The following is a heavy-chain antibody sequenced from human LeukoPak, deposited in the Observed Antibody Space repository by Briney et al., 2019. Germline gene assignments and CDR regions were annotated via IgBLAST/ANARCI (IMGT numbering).Heavy chain of an antibody. D-gene: IGHD6-13*01. CDR3: ARHGGYSSPYLH. CDR1: VGSISNYY. CDR2: IYYSGTT. J-gene: IGHJ1*01. V-gene: IGHV4-59*08. Sequence: SETLSLTCTVSVGSISNYYWSWIRQPPGKGLECMGYIYYSGTTNYNPSLKSRVTISVDTSKNQFSLRLSSVTAADTAVYYCARHGGYSSPYLHWGQGTLVTVSS.